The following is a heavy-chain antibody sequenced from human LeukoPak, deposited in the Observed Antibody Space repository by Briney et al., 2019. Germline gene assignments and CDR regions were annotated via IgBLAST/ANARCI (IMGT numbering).Heavy chain of an antibody. CDR1: GFTFSSYA. J-gene: IGHJ4*02. D-gene: IGHD2-21*02. Sequence: TGGSLRLSCAASGFTFSSYAMAWVRQAPVKGLEWVATISSGGGATNYADSVKGRFTISRDNSKNTLYLQMNSLRAEDTAIYYCAKDQIRGDSELVLDYWGQGTLVTVSS. V-gene: IGHV3-23*01. CDR3: AKDQIRGDSELVLDY. CDR2: ISSGGGAT.